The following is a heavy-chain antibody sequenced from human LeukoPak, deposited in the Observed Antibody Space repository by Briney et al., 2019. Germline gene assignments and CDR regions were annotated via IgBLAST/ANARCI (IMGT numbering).Heavy chain of an antibody. D-gene: IGHD3-22*01. J-gene: IGHJ4*02. CDR1: GFTFNSYS. Sequence: GGSLRLSCAASGFTFNSYSMNWVRQAPGKGLEWVSSISSSSSYIYYADSVKGRFTISRDNAKNSLYLQMNSLRAEDTAVYYCARVPLYDRRRDYWGQGTLVTVSS. CDR2: ISSSSSYI. V-gene: IGHV3-21*01. CDR3: ARVPLYDRRRDY.